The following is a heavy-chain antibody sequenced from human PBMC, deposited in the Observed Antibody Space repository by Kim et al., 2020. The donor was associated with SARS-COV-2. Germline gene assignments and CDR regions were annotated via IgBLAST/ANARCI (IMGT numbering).Heavy chain of an antibody. V-gene: IGHV3-53*01. Sequence: GGSLRLSCAASGFTVSSNYMSWVRQAPGKGLEWVSVIYSGGSTYYADSVKGRFTISRDNSKNTLYLQMNSLRAEDTAVYYCAREQHYYGSGSYGRGIDYWGQGTLVTVSS. J-gene: IGHJ4*02. CDR1: GFTVSSNY. CDR2: IYSGGST. CDR3: AREQHYYGSGSYGRGIDY. D-gene: IGHD3-10*01.